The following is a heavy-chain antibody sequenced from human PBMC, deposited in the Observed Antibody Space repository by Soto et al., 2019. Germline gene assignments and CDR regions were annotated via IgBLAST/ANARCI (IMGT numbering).Heavy chain of an antibody. V-gene: IGHV3-53*02. Sequence: QLVETGGGLIQPGTSLTLSCAASGFSVSRNYMTWVRQAPGKGLEWVSFVYSGGATFYADSVKGRFILSRDXSQNTMYLQMNNLRAEDTAVYYCARVPERLWGRGTLVTVAS. J-gene: IGHJ4*02. CDR3: ARVPERL. CDR2: VYSGGAT. CDR1: GFSVSRNY. D-gene: IGHD1-26*01.